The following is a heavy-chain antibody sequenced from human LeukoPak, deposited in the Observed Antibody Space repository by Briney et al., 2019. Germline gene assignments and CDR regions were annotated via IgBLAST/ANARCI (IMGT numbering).Heavy chain of an antibody. CDR1: VGSVSSGSYY. CDR2: IYTSGST. V-gene: IGHV4-61*02. J-gene: IGHJ4*02. Sequence: SQTLSLTCTVSVGSVSSGSYYWTWIRQPAGKGLEWIGRIYTSGSTNYNPSLKSRVTISVDTSKNQFSLKLGSVTAADTAVYYCARAPLDYGVDYWGQGTLVTVSS. CDR3: ARAPLDYGVDY. D-gene: IGHD4-17*01.